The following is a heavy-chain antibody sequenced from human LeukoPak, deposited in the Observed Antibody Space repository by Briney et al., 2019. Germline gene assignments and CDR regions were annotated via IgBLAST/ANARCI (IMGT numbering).Heavy chain of an antibody. CDR3: ARGYSDWLR. J-gene: IGHJ4*02. Sequence: GGSLRLSCEVSGFIVSSIYMTWVRQAPGKGLEWVSVIYSGGSTYYADSVKGRFTISRDNAKNSLSLQMSGLRVEDTAVYYCARGYSDWLRWGQGTQVTVSS. CDR1: GFIVSSIY. CDR2: IYSGGST. V-gene: IGHV3-53*01. D-gene: IGHD4-11*01.